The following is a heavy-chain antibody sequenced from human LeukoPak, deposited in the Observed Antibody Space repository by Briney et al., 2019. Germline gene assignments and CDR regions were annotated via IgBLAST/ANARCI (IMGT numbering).Heavy chain of an antibody. Sequence: GRSLRLSCAASGFTFSIYSMNWVRQAPGKGLEWVSSISSSSSYIYYADSVKGRFTISRDNAKNSLYLQMNSLRAEDTAVYYCARGEWLPLLFDYWGQGTLVTVSS. CDR3: ARGEWLPLLFDY. V-gene: IGHV3-21*01. CDR2: ISSSSSYI. CDR1: GFTFSIYS. D-gene: IGHD5-12*01. J-gene: IGHJ4*02.